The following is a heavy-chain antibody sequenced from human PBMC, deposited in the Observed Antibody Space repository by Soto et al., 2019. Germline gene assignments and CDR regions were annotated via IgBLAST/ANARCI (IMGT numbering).Heavy chain of an antibody. D-gene: IGHD6-19*01. CDR1: GFTFSSYA. Sequence: EVQLLESGGGLVQPGGSLRLSCAASGFTFSSYAMSWVRQAPGKGLEWVTVISGSGGRTYYADSVKGRFTISRDNSKNTLYLQMNSLRAEDTAVYYCANGGGEEQWLVREGISYYHYYMDVWGKGTTVTVSS. CDR2: ISGSGGRT. CDR3: ANGGGEEQWLVREGISYYHYYMDV. J-gene: IGHJ6*03. V-gene: IGHV3-23*01.